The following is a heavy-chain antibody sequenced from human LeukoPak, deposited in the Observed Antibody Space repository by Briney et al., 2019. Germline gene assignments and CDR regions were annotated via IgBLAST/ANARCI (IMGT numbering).Heavy chain of an antibody. CDR3: ARQSQIDY. J-gene: IGHJ4*02. Sequence: PGGSLRLSCAASGFTFSGSSMNWVRQAPGRGLEWISFISSSSSTIYYADSVKGRFTISRDNAKNSLYLQMNSLRAEDTAVYYCARQSQIDYWGQGTLVTVSS. CDR2: ISSSSSTI. V-gene: IGHV3-48*01. CDR1: GFTFSGSS.